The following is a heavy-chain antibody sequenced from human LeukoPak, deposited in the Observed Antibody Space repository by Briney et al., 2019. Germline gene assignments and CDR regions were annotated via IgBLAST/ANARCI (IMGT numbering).Heavy chain of an antibody. CDR3: ALSQDCSGGSCYSYY. Sequence: GASVKVSCKASGYTFTSYGISWVRQAPGQGLEWMGWISAYNGNTNYAQKLQGRVTMTTDTSTSTAYMELRSLRSDDTAVYYCALSQDCSGGSCYSYYWGQGTLVTVSS. D-gene: IGHD2-15*01. CDR2: ISAYNGNT. CDR1: GYTFTSYG. V-gene: IGHV1-18*01. J-gene: IGHJ4*02.